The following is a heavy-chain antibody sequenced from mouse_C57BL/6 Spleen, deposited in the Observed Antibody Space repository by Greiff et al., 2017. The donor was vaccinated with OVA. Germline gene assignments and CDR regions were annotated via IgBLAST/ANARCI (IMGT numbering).Heavy chain of an antibody. CDR3: TNLDSSGYGAY. Sequence: QVQLQQSGAELVRPGASVTLSCKASGYTFTDYEMHWVKQTPVHGLEWIGAIDPETGGTAYNQKFKGKAILTADKSSSTAYMELRSLTSEDSAVYYCTNLDSSGYGAYWGQGTLVTVSA. V-gene: IGHV1-15*01. J-gene: IGHJ3*01. CDR2: IDPETGGT. CDR1: GYTFTDYE. D-gene: IGHD3-2*02.